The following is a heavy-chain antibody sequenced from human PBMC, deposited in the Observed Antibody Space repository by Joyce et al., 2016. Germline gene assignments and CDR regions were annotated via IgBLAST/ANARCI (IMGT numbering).Heavy chain of an antibody. V-gene: IGHV3-74*01. CDR1: GFTFSSYW. J-gene: IGHJ4*02. CDR2: TNTHGSDT. D-gene: IGHD1-7*01. CDR3: VNGWNYVRLDD. Sequence: EVQLVESGGGLVQPGGSLRLSCAAAGFTFSSYWMHWVRQAQGKGLVGVSRTNTHGSDTNYADSVKGRFTMSRDNAKNTVYLQMSNLRAEDTAVYYCVNGWNYVRLDDWGQGTLVTVSS.